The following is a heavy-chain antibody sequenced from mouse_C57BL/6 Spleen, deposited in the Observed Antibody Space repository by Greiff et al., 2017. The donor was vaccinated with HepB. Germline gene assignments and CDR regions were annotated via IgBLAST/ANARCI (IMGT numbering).Heavy chain of an antibody. Sequence: VQLQQSGPELVKPGASVKISCKASGYAFSSSWMNWVKQRPGKGLELIGRIYPGDGDTNYNGKVKGKATLTAAKSSSTAYMQRSRLTSEDSAVYFCARWGRPPYAMDYWGQGTSVTVSS. V-gene: IGHV1-82*01. CDR2: IYPGDGDT. CDR3: ARWGRPPYAMDY. J-gene: IGHJ4*01. D-gene: IGHD1-2*01. CDR1: GYAFSSSW.